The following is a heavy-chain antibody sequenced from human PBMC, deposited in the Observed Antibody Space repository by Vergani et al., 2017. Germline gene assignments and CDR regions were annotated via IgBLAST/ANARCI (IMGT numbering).Heavy chain of an antibody. CDR3: ARYLGRGSGSYPFYP. J-gene: IGHJ5*02. CDR2: ISGSGGST. D-gene: IGHD3-10*01. CDR1: GFTFSSSA. Sequence: EVQLLESGGGLVQPGGSLRLSCAASGFTFSSSAMSWVRQAPGKGLEWVSAISGSGGSTYYADSVKGRFTISRDNSKNTLYLQMSSLRSEDTAVYSCARYLGRGSGSYPFYPWGQGTLVTVSS. V-gene: IGHV3-23*01.